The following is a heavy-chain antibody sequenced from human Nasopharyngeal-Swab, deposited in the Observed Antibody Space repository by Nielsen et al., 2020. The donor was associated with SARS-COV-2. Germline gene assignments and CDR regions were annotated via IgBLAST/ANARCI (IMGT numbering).Heavy chain of an antibody. D-gene: IGHD2-2*01. CDR3: AHYASAAY. J-gene: IGHJ4*02. V-gene: IGHV3-7*03. Sequence: GESLKISCADSGFNFNTSWMTWVRQAPGKGLEWVANINPDGSEMQYVDSVKGRFTISRDNAENSLYLHMNSLRGDDTAVYYCAHYASAAYWGQGTLATVSS. CDR2: INPDGSEM. CDR1: GFNFNTSW.